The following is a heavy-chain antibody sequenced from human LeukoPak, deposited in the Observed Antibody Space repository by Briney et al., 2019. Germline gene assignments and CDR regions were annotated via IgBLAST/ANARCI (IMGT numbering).Heavy chain of an antibody. CDR1: GYTFSSYS. CDR2: ISSSSSYI. J-gene: IGHJ3*02. V-gene: IGHV3-21*01. CDR3: ARRRGYGSRDAFDI. Sequence: GGSLRLSCAASGYTFSSYSMNWVRQAPGKGLEWVSSISSSSSYIYYADSVKGRFTISRDNAKNSLYLQMNSLRAEDTAVYYCARRRGYGSRDAFDIWGQGTMVTVSS. D-gene: IGHD5-18*01.